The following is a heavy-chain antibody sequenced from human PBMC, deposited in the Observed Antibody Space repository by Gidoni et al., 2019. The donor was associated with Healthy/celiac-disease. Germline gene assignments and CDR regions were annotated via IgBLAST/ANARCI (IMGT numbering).Heavy chain of an antibody. CDR3: AKGFFPSHYYGIDI. V-gene: IGHV3-43*02. CDR2: ISGDGGST. Sequence: EVQLVESGGGVVQPGGSLRLSCAASGFTFDDYAMHWVRQAPGKGLEWVSLISGDGGSTYYADSVKGRFTISRDNSKNSLYLQMNSLRTEDTALYYCAKGFFPSHYYGIDIWGQGTMVTVSS. D-gene: IGHD3-10*01. J-gene: IGHJ3*02. CDR1: GFTFDDYA.